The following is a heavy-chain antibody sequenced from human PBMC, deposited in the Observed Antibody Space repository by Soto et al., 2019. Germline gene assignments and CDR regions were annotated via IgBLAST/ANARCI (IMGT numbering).Heavy chain of an antibody. J-gene: IGHJ4*02. CDR3: ARAWDRGLRAQDS. CDR2: ISPNSNYI. Sequence: EVHLVESGGGLVTPGGSLRLSCAASGFTFTTYSMNWVRQAPGQGLEWVSFISPNSNYIYYAASVKGRFTISRDNAKNSLYLQMYSLTADDTAVYFCARAWDRGLRAQDSWGQGTLVTVSS. D-gene: IGHD4-17*01. CDR1: GFTFTTYS. V-gene: IGHV3-21*01.